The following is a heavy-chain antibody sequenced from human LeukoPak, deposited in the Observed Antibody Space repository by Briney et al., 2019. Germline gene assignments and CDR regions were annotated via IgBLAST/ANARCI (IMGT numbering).Heavy chain of an antibody. CDR2: IIPIFGTA. J-gene: IGHJ4*02. CDR3: ARGSLRYCSGGSCHYFDY. D-gene: IGHD2-15*01. CDR1: GGTFSSYA. V-gene: IGHV1-69*01. Sequence: SVKASCKASGGTFSSYAISWVRQAPGQGLEWMGGIIPIFGTANYAQKFQGRVTITADESTSTAYMELSSLRSEDTAVYYCARGSLRYCSGGSCHYFDYWGQGTLVTVSS.